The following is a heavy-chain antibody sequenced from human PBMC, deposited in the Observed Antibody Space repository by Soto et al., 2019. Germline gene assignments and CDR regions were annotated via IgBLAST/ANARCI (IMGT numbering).Heavy chain of an antibody. Sequence: ASVKVSCKASGYAFTSYDINWVRQATGQGLEWMGWMNPNSGNTGYVQKFQGRVTMTRNTSISTAYMELSSLRSEDTAVYYCARTLYGDNVDYWGQGTLVTVSS. D-gene: IGHD4-17*01. V-gene: IGHV1-8*01. CDR3: ARTLYGDNVDY. CDR2: MNPNSGNT. J-gene: IGHJ4*02. CDR1: GYAFTSYD.